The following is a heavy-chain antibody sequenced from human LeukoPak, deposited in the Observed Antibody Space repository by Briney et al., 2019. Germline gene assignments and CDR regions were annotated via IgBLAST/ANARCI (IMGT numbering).Heavy chain of an antibody. J-gene: IGHJ5*02. V-gene: IGHV3-7*05. CDR2: IKQDASEK. D-gene: IGHD1-26*01. CDR1: GFTFNSYW. CDR3: ARGGLPPETWFDP. Sequence: PGGSLRLSCVASGFTFNSYWRNWVRQAPGKGLEWVANIKQDASEKYYVDSGNGRFTIARDNAKNSLYLHMNSRPAGDTVVYYWARGGLPPETWFDPWGQGTLVTVSS.